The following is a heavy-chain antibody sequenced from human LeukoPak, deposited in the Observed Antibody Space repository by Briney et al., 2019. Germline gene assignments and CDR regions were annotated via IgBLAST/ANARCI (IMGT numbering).Heavy chain of an antibody. J-gene: IGHJ5*02. CDR1: GFSFDEYA. D-gene: IGHD1-14*01. CDR2: ISWNRGSI. V-gene: IGHV3-9*01. CDR3: ARTPITRGGWFDP. Sequence: PGRSLRLSCAASGFSFDEYAMHWVRQAPGKGLEWVSGISWNRGSIGYADSVKGRFTITRDNAKKSLYLEMNSLRVEDTALYYCARTPITRGGWFDPWGQGTLVTVSS.